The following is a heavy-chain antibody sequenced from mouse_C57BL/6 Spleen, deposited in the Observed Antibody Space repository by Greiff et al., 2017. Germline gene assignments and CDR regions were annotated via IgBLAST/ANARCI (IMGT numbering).Heavy chain of an antibody. J-gene: IGHJ2*01. CDR1: GFTFSDYY. V-gene: IGHV5-16*01. CDR3: ARGDGYYDD. D-gene: IGHD2-3*01. CDR2: INYDGSST. Sequence: EVQVVESEGGLVQPGSSMKLSCTASGFTFSDYYMAWVRQVPEKGLEWVANINYDGSSTYYLDSLKSRFIISRDNAKNILYLQMSRLKSEDTATYYCARGDGYYDDWGQGTTLTVSS.